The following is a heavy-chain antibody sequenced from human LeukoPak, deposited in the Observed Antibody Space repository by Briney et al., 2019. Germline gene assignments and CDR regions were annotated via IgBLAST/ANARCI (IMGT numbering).Heavy chain of an antibody. CDR3: AKSAYYDILTGYYPFEY. J-gene: IGHJ4*02. V-gene: IGHV3-23*01. CDR2: ISGSGGST. CDR1: GFTFRRHA. Sequence: GGSLRLSCAASGFTFRRHAMSWVRQATGKGLEWVSGISGSGGSTYYADSVKGRFTISRDNSKNTLYLQMNSLRDEDTAVYYCAKSAYYDILTGYYPFEYWGQGTLVTVSS. D-gene: IGHD3-9*01.